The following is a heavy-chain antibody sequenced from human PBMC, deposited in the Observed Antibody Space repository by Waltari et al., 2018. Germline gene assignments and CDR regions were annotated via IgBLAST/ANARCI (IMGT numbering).Heavy chain of an antibody. V-gene: IGHV3-53*02. CDR2: IYSGGGT. J-gene: IGHJ6*02. CDR3: ARVSLRDYYYGMDV. CDR1: ELIVGRNY. Sequence: EVQLVETGGGLIQPGGSLQISCAASELIVGRNYMSWVRQAPGKGLEWVSVIYSGGGTHYAGSVKGRFTISRDNSKNTLHLQMNSLRAEDTAVYYCARVSLRDYYYGMDVWGQGTTVTVSS.